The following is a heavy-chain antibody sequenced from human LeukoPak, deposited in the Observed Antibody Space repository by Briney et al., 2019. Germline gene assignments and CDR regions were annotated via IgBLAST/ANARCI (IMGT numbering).Heavy chain of an antibody. J-gene: IGHJ4*02. CDR1: GFTFSYYT. V-gene: IGHV3-48*01. Sequence: GGSLRLSCAASGFTFSYYTMNWVRQAPGKGLEWVSYISTTSNSIYYADSVKGRFTISRDNAKNSLYLQMNSLRAEDTAVYYCARNGESDYWGQGTLVTVSS. CDR3: ARNGESDY. CDR2: ISTTSNSI. D-gene: IGHD1-1*01.